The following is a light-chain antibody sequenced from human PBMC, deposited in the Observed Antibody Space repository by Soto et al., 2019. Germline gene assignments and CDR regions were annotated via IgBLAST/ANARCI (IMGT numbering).Light chain of an antibody. CDR1: ASDVGGFNY. V-gene: IGLV2-14*03. CDR3: SPYTTSGTLL. J-gene: IGLJ2*01. CDR2: DVT. Sequence: QSALTQPASVSGSPGQSITISCTGTASDVGGFNYVSWYQQHPGKAPKLMIYDVTYRPSGVSNHFSGSKSGNTASLTISGLQAEDEADYYCSPYTTSGTLLFGGGTKLTVL.